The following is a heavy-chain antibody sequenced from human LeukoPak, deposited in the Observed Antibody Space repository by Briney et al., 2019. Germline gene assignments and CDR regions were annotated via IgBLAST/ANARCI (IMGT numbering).Heavy chain of an antibody. CDR2: ISYDGSNK. CDR3: AKRDGYNFDY. D-gene: IGHD5-24*01. J-gene: IGHJ4*02. Sequence: PGRSLRLSCAASGFTFSSYGMHWVRQAPGKGLEWVAVISYDGSNKYYADSVKGRFTISRDNSKNTLYLQMNSLRAEDTAVYYCAKRDGYNFDYWGQGTLVTVSS. V-gene: IGHV3-30*18. CDR1: GFTFSSYG.